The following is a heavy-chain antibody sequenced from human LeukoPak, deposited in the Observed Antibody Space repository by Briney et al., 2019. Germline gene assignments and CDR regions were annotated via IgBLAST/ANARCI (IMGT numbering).Heavy chain of an antibody. V-gene: IGHV3-11*01. CDR2: ISSSGSTI. D-gene: IGHD2-15*01. CDR3: ARDVVVVAATPSWFDP. J-gene: IGHJ5*02. CDR1: GFTSSDYY. Sequence: GGSLRLSCAASGFTSSDYYMSWIRQAPGKGLEWVSYISSSGSTIYYADSVKGRFTISRDNAKNSLYLQMNSLRAEDTAVYYCARDVVVVAATPSWFDPWGQGTLVTVSS.